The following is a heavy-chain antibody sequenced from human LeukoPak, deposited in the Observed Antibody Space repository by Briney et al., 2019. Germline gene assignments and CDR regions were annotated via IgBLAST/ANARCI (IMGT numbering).Heavy chain of an antibody. D-gene: IGHD3-10*01. Sequence: ASVKVSCKASGYTFTGYYMHWVRQAPGQGLEWMGWINPNSGGTNYAQKFQGRVTMTRDTSISTAYMELSRLRSDDTAVYYCARSRITMVRGGPGYWGQGTLVTVSS. CDR1: GYTFTGYY. CDR3: ARSRITMVRGGPGY. V-gene: IGHV1-2*02. CDR2: INPNSGGT. J-gene: IGHJ4*02.